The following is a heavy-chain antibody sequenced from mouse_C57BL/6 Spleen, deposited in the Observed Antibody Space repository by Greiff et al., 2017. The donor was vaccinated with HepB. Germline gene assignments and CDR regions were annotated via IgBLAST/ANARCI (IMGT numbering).Heavy chain of an antibody. D-gene: IGHD1-1*01. CDR2: IHPNSGST. V-gene: IGHV1-64*01. CDR1: GYTFTSYW. J-gene: IGHJ1*03. Sequence: VQLQQPGAELVKPGASVKLSCKASGYTFTSYWMHWVKQRPGQGLEWIGMIHPNSGSTNYNEKFKSKATLTVDKSSSTAYMQLSSLTSEDSAVYYCARRGGSSYVHWYFDVWGTGTTGTVSS. CDR3: ARRGGSSYVHWYFDV.